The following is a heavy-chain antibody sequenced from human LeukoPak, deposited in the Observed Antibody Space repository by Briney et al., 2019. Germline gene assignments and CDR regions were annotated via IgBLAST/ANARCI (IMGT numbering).Heavy chain of an antibody. CDR1: GFTFSSYS. CDR3: ARDRIVGANSWFDP. Sequence: GGSLRLSCAASGFTFSSYSMNWVRQAPGKGVEWVSSISSSSSYIYYADSVKGRFTISRDNAKNSLYLQMNSLRAEDTAVYYCARDRIVGANSWFDPCGQGTLVTVSS. V-gene: IGHV3-21*01. CDR2: ISSSSSYI. J-gene: IGHJ5*02. D-gene: IGHD1-26*01.